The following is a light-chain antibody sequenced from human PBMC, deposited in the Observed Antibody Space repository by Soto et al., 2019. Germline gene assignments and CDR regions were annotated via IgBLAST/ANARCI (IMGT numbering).Light chain of an antibody. CDR1: QTISSW. V-gene: IGKV1-5*01. CDR3: QLYNSYPWT. J-gene: IGKJ1*01. CDR2: AAS. Sequence: DITMTQPPSTLTGSKGDRVTITCRASQTISSWLAWYQQKPGKAPKLLIYAASSLQSGVPSRFSGSGSGTEFTLTISSLQPDDFATYYCQLYNSYPWTFGQGANVDIK.